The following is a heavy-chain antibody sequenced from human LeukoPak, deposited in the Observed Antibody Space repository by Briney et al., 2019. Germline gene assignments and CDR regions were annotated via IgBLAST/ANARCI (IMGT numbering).Heavy chain of an antibody. CDR2: ITSSGDTI. D-gene: IGHD5-24*01. Sequence: GGSLRLSCTTSVFPFSRYSMNWVRQAPGKGLEWVSYITSSGDTIYYADSVKGRFTISRDNAKNSVYLQMNSLRAEDTAVYYCAREMATIWYYGMDVWGQGTTATVSS. J-gene: IGHJ6*02. CDR1: VFPFSRYS. V-gene: IGHV3-48*01. CDR3: AREMATIWYYGMDV.